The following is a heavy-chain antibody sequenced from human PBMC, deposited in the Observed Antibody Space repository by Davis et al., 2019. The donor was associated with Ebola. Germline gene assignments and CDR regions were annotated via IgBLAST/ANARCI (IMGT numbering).Heavy chain of an antibody. CDR2: INHFGST. D-gene: IGHD5-18*01. CDR3: ARGRRYSYGPPRY. CDR1: GGSFSGYY. V-gene: IGHV4-34*01. J-gene: IGHJ4*02. Sequence: SETLSLTCAVYGGSFSGYYWSWIRQPPGKGLEWIGEINHFGSTNYNPSLKSRVTISVDTSKNQFSLKLSSVTAADTAVYYCARGRRYSYGPPRYWGQGTLVTVSS.